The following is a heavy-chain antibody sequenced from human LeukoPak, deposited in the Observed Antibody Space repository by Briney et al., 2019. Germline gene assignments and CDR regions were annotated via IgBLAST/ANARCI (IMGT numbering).Heavy chain of an antibody. CDR1: GFTLRRYA. CDR3: ARSFCTSATCSKGHFYYVMDV. Sequence: VGGLRLSCAPPGFTLRRYAINWVRQAPQEGREWVSYICNGGDKRFYADSLKGRFTVSRDNAKNLLYLQMDSLRAEDTAVYYCARSFCTSATCSKGHFYYVMDVWGQGTTVTVSS. J-gene: IGHJ6*02. D-gene: IGHD2-8*01. V-gene: IGHV3-21*05. CDR2: ICNGGDKR.